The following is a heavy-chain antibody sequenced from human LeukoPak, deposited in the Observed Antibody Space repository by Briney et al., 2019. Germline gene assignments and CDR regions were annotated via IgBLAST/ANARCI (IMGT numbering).Heavy chain of an antibody. D-gene: IGHD3-22*01. CDR1: GFTFSSYT. J-gene: IGHJ5*02. CDR2: ISGSGGSS. Sequence: PGGSLRLSCAASGFTFSSYTMSWVRQAPGKGLEWVSAISGSGGSSFYADSVKGRFTISRDNSKNTLYLQMNSQRAEDTAVYYCAKDLPNYDDSSGYPSWGQGTLVTVSS. CDR3: AKDLPNYDDSSGYPS. V-gene: IGHV3-23*01.